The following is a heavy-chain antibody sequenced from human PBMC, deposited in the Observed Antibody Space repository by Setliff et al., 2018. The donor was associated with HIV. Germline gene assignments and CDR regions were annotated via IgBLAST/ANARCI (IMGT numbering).Heavy chain of an antibody. D-gene: IGHD3-22*01. J-gene: IGHJ3*02. CDR2: MNPNSGNT. CDR3: ARGRYYYDSSGYRAFDI. V-gene: IGHV1-8*02. Sequence: ASVKVSCKASGYTFTSYDINWVRQATGQGLEWMGWMNPNSGNTGYAQKFQGRVTMTRNTSISTAYMELSSLRSEDTAVYYCARGRYYYDSSGYRAFDIWGRGTMVTVSS. CDR1: GYTFTSYD.